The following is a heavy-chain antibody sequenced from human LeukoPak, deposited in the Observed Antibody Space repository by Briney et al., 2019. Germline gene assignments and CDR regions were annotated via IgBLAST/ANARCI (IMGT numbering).Heavy chain of an antibody. J-gene: IGHJ6*02. CDR1: GGTFSSYA. Sequence: SVKVSCKASGGTFSSYAISWVRQAPGQGLEWMGGIIPLFRTANYAQNFQGRVTITADESTRTAYMELSSLRSEDTAVYYCARIMEYCSSTSCYYGMDVWGQGTTVTVS. CDR2: IIPLFRTA. V-gene: IGHV1-69*13. CDR3: ARIMEYCSSTSCYYGMDV. D-gene: IGHD2-2*01.